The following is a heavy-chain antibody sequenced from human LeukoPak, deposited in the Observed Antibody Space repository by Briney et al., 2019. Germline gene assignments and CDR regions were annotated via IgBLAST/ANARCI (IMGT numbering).Heavy chain of an antibody. D-gene: IGHD6-6*01. V-gene: IGHV1-8*01. CDR2: MNPNSGNT. Sequence: GASVKVSCKASGFTLTSYDINWVRQATGQGLEWMGWMNPNSGNTGYAQKFQGRVTMTRNTSISTAYMELSSLRSEDTAVYYCARPRRGSIAARGTFDYWGQGTLVTVSS. CDR1: GFTLTSYD. J-gene: IGHJ4*02. CDR3: ARPRRGSIAARGTFDY.